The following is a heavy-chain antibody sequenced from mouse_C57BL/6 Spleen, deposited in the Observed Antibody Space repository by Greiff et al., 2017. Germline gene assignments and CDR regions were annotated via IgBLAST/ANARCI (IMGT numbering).Heavy chain of an antibody. CDR1: GFTFSDYY. D-gene: IGHD1-1*01. CDR2: ISYGGGST. V-gene: IGHV5-12*01. Sequence: DVKLVESGGGLVQPGGSLKLSCAASGFTFSDYYMSWVRQTPEKRLEWVAYISYGGGSTSYPDTVKGRFTLSRDNAKNTQYLQRSRLKSENTAMYYGARHYYGSSYGFAYWGQGTLVTVSA. CDR3: ARHYYGSSYGFAY. J-gene: IGHJ3*01.